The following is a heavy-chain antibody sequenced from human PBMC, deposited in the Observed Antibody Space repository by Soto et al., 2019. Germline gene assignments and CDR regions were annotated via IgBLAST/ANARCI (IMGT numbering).Heavy chain of an antibody. D-gene: IGHD3-22*01. Sequence: VYSVSLNRKPPGKGLDWMGYIYYSGSTYYHPSLKSRVTISVDTSKNQSSLKLSSVTAADTAVYYCARVPFYYGSRRNTPRSGLGVSGQGTTETRSS. CDR2: IYYSGST. CDR3: ARVPFYYGSRRNTPRSGLGV. J-gene: IGHJ6*01. CDR1: VYS. V-gene: IGHV4-30-4*01.